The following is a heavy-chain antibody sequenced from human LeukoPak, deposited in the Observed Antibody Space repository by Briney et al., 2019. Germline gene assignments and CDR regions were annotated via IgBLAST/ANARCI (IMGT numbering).Heavy chain of an antibody. J-gene: IGHJ4*02. CDR2: IKSKTDGGTT. V-gene: IGHV3-15*01. CDR1: GSTSVNAG. D-gene: IGHD3-10*01. Sequence: GGSLRPSLAPLGSTSVNAGMSWVPQPPGRGRGWVGGIKSKTDGGTTDYAAPVKGRFTISRDDSKNTLYLQMNSLKTEDTAVYYCTTSRRWFGESKYWGQGTLVTVSS. CDR3: TTSRRWFGESKY.